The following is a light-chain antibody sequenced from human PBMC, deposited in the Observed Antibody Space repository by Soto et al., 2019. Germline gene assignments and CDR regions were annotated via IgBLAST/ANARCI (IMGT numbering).Light chain of an antibody. J-gene: IGKJ1*01. CDR2: GTS. V-gene: IGKV3-15*01. Sequence: EIVMTQSPATLSVSPLEIAAPAFMASHSITNNLAWYQQKPGQAPRLLIYGTSARATGVPARFSGSGSGTEFTLTISSLQPEDFATYYCQQSYSTPRTFGQGTKVDIK. CDR3: QQSYSTPRT. CDR1: HSITNN.